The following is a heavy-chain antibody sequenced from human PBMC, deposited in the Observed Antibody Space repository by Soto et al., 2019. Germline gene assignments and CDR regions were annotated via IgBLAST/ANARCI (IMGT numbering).Heavy chain of an antibody. J-gene: IGHJ6*02. CDR3: AEGRVYSSSSSRDYYYGMDV. V-gene: IGHV3-23*01. Sequence: PGGSLRLSCAASGFTFSSYAMSWVRQAPGKGLEWVSAISGSGGSTYYADSVKGRFTISRDNSKNTLYLQMNSLRAEDTAVYYCAEGRVYSSSSSRDYYYGMDVWGQGTTVTVSS. CDR1: GFTFSSYA. D-gene: IGHD6-6*01. CDR2: ISGSGGST.